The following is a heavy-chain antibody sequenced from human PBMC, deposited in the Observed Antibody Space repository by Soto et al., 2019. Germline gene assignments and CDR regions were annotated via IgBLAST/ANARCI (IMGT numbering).Heavy chain of an antibody. CDR2: ISWNSGSI. CDR3: AKDVLHYYDSSGYYGF. Sequence: EVQLVESGGGLVQPGRSLRLSCAASGFTFDDYAMHWVRQAPGKGLEWVSGISWNSGSIGYADSVKGRFTISRDNXKXXLYLQMNSLRAEDTALYYCAKDVLHYYDSSGYYGFWGQGTLVTVSS. CDR1: GFTFDDYA. D-gene: IGHD3-22*01. V-gene: IGHV3-9*01. J-gene: IGHJ4*02.